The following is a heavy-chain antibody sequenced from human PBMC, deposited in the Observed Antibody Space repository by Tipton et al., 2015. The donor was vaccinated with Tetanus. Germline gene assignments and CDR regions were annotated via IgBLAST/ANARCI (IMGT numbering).Heavy chain of an antibody. J-gene: IGHJ5*02. Sequence: TLSLTCTVSGGSMSTYYWSWIRQPPGKGLEWIGYVYYTGSTDYNPSLKSRVTISVDTSKSQFSLKLTSVTAADTAMYYCARGSDIVVVPGVTRADWFDPWGQGTLVTVSS. D-gene: IGHD2-2*01. CDR3: ARGSDIVVVPGVTRADWFDP. V-gene: IGHV4-59*12. CDR2: VYYTGST. CDR1: GGSMSTYY.